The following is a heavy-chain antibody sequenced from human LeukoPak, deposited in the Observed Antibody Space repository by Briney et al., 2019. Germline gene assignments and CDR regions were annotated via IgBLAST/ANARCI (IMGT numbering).Heavy chain of an antibody. CDR3: TRLGASWGSVDY. D-gene: IGHD7-27*01. J-gene: IGHJ4*02. CDR2: IRSKANSYAT. Sequence: GGSLRLSCAASGFTFSGSAMHWVRPASGKGLEWVGRIRSKANSYATAYAASVKGRFTISRDDSKNTAYLQMNSLKTEDTAVYYCTRLGASWGSVDYWGQGTLVTVSS. V-gene: IGHV3-73*01. CDR1: GFTFSGSA.